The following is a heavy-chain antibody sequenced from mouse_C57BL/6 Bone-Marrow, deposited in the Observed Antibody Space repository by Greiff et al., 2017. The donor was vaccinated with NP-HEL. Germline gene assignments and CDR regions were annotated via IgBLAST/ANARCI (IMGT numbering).Heavy chain of an antibody. J-gene: IGHJ1*03. CDR1: GFTFSDYG. CDR2: ISNLAYSI. D-gene: IGHD2-5*01. Sequence: EVQLVESGGGLVQPGGSLKLSCAASGFTFSDYGMAWVRQAPRKGPEWVAFISNLAYSIYYADTVTGRFTISRENAKNTLYLEMSSLRSEDTAMYYCARHGGYSNYEYFDVWGTGTTVTVSS. V-gene: IGHV5-15*01. CDR3: ARHGGYSNYEYFDV.